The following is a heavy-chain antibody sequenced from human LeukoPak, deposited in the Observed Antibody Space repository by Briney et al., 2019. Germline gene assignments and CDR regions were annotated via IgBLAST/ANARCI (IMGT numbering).Heavy chain of an antibody. CDR1: GFSFSTYG. Sequence: GGSLRLSCAASGFSFSTYGMHWVRQAPGKGLEWAAVLSYDGSNEYYTDSVKGRFTISRDNSKNTLYLQMNSLRAEDTAAYYCAKAESLYYYYGMDVWGQGTTVTVSS. CDR2: LSYDGSNE. CDR3: AKAESLYYYYGMDV. J-gene: IGHJ6*02. V-gene: IGHV3-30*18.